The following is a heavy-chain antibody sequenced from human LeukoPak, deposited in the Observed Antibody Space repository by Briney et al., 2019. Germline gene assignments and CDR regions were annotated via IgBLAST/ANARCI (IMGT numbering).Heavy chain of an antibody. Sequence: GRSLRLSCAASGFTFDDYAMHWVRHAPGKGLEWVSGISWNSGSIGYADSVKGRFTISRDNAKNSLYLQMNSLRAEDTAVYYCARDRGSGWFYDIDYWGQGTLVTVSS. V-gene: IGHV3-9*01. CDR1: GFTFDDYA. D-gene: IGHD6-19*01. CDR3: ARDRGSGWFYDIDY. CDR2: ISWNSGSI. J-gene: IGHJ4*02.